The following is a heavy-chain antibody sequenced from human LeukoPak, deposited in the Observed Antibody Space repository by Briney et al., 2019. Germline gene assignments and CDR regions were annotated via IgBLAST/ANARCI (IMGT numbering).Heavy chain of an antibody. CDR1: GFTVSSNY. Sequence: TGGSLRLSCAVSGFTVSSNYMSWVRQAPGKGLEWVSVIYSGGSTYYADSVKGRFTISRDSSKNTLFLEMNGLRAEDTAMYYCAREGGAVIDYWGQGTLVTVSS. CDR2: IYSGGST. V-gene: IGHV3-66*01. D-gene: IGHD3-16*01. J-gene: IGHJ4*02. CDR3: AREGGAVIDY.